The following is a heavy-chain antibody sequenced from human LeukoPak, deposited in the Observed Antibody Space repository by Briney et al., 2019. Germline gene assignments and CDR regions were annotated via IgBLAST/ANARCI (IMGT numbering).Heavy chain of an antibody. Sequence: GGSLRLSCAASGFTFSSYAMSWVRQAPGKGLEWVSAISGSGGSTYYADSVKGRFTISRDNSKNTLYLQMNSLRAEDTAVYYCAKEGDTAMVGHPNYYYGMDVWGQGTTVTVSS. D-gene: IGHD5-18*01. CDR3: AKEGDTAMVGHPNYYYGMDV. J-gene: IGHJ6*02. V-gene: IGHV3-23*01. CDR2: ISGSGGST. CDR1: GFTFSSYA.